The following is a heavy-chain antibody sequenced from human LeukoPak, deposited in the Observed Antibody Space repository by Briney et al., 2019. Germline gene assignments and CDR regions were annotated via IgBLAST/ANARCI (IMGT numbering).Heavy chain of an antibody. CDR2: IKQDGSEK. V-gene: IGHV3-7*01. D-gene: IGHD1-26*01. J-gene: IGHJ4*02. CDR1: GFTFSSYW. Sequence: PGGSLRLSCAASGFTFSSYWMSWVRQAPGKGLEWVANIKQDGSEKYYVDSVKGRFTISRDNAKNSLYLQMNSLRAEDTAVYYCVRPSSGSPHGYWGQGTLVTVSS. CDR3: VRPSSGSPHGY.